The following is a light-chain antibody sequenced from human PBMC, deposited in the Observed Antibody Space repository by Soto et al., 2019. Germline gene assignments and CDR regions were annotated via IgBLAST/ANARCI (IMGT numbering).Light chain of an antibody. Sequence: EIVMTQSPATLSVSPGERATLSCRASQSITNHLAWYQQKPGQTPRLLIYGASTRATGIPARFSGSGSGTEFTLNISSLQSEDFPVYYCQQYNHWWTFGQGTKVEIK. CDR1: QSITNH. J-gene: IGKJ1*01. CDR3: QQYNHWWT. CDR2: GAS. V-gene: IGKV3-15*01.